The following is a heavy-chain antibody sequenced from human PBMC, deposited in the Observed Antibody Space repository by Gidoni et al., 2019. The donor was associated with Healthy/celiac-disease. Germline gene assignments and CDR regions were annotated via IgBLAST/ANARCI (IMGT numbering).Heavy chain of an antibody. CDR3: ARERYQLLGGRPYYYGMDV. CDR2: INPSGGST. CDR1: GSTFPRSY. J-gene: IGHJ6*02. Sequence: QGQLVQSWAEVEKPGASVKVSCKASGSTFPRSYMPWVRQAPGQGLEWMGIINPSGGSTSYAQKFHGRVTMTRDTSTSTVYMELSSLRSEDTAVYYCARERYQLLGGRPYYYGMDVWGQGTTVTVSS. V-gene: IGHV1-46*01. D-gene: IGHD2-2*01.